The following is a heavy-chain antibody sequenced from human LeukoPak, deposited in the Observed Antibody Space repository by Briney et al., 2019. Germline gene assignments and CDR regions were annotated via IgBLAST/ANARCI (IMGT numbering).Heavy chain of an antibody. Sequence: PGGSLRLSCTASGFTFDDYGMSWVRQAPGKGLEWVSGINWNGGSTGYADSVRGRFTISRDNAKNSLYLQMNSLRAEDTALYHCARREMGGPFDPWGQGTLVTVSS. D-gene: IGHD3-16*01. CDR3: ARREMGGPFDP. CDR2: INWNGGST. J-gene: IGHJ5*02. V-gene: IGHV3-20*01. CDR1: GFTFDDYG.